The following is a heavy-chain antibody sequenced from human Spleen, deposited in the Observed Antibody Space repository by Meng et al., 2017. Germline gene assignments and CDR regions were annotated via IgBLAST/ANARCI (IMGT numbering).Heavy chain of an antibody. CDR3: ARIHPAVAGLANYDSYYGMDV. Sequence: SGPTLVQPTETLTLTCTVSGFSLSNARMGVSWIRQPPGKALEWLAHIFSNDEKYYSTTLKCKLTIYKGTSKSQVVLTMPYMDPVDTATYYCARIHPAVAGLANYDSYYGMDVWGQGTTVTVSS. J-gene: IGHJ6*02. V-gene: IGHV2-26*01. CDR1: GFSLSNARMG. D-gene: IGHD6-19*01. CDR2: IFSNDEK.